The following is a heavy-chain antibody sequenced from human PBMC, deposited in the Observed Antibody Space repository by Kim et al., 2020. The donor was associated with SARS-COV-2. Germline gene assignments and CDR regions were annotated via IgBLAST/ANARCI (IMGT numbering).Heavy chain of an antibody. D-gene: IGHD3-3*01. V-gene: IGHV3-23*01. CDR3: AKDPFYDFWSGYYFDY. J-gene: IGHJ4*02. Sequence: SVKGRFNISRYNSKNTLYLQMNSRRAEDTAVYYCAKDPFYDFWSGYYFDYWGQGTLVTVSS.